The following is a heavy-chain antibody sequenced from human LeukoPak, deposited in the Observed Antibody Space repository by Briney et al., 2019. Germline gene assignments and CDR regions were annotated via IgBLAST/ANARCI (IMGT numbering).Heavy chain of an antibody. CDR3: ARDRMYSSSWYGAI. D-gene: IGHD6-13*01. J-gene: IGHJ4*02. CDR1: GGSISSGSYY. V-gene: IGHV4-61*02. Sequence: SETLSLTCTVSGGSISSGSYYWSWIRQPAGKGLEWIGRIYTSGSTNYNPSLKSRVTISVDTSKNQFSLKLSSVTAADTAVYYCARDRMYSSSWYGAIWGQGTLVTVSS. CDR2: IYTSGST.